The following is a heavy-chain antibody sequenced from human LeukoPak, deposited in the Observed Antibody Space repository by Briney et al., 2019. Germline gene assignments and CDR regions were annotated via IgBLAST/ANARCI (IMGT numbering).Heavy chain of an antibody. CDR3: ATELKIDPIYGSSGYHY. D-gene: IGHD3-22*01. CDR1: GYTLTELS. V-gene: IGHV1-24*01. J-gene: IGHJ4*02. Sequence: ASVKVSCKVSGYTLTELSMHWVRQAPGKGLEWMGGFDPEDGETIYAQKFQGRVTMTEDTSTDTAYMELSSLRSEDTAVYYCATELKIDPIYGSSGYHYWGQGTLVTVSS. CDR2: FDPEDGET.